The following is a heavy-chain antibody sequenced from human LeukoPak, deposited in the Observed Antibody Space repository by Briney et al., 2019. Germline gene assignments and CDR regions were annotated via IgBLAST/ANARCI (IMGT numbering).Heavy chain of an antibody. V-gene: IGHV4-34*01. CDR3: ASNLWFGESN. J-gene: IGHJ4*02. D-gene: IGHD3-10*01. Sequence: SETLSLTCAVYGGSFSGYYWSWIRQPPGKGLEWIGEINHSGSTNYNPSLKSRVTISVDTSKNQFSLKLSSVTAADTAVYYCASNLWFGESNWGQGTPVTVPA. CDR2: INHSGST. CDR1: GGSFSGYY.